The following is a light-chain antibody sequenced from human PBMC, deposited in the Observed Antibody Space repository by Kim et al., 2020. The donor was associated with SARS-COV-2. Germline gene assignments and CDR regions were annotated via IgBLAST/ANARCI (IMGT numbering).Light chain of an antibody. Sequence: QSLTLSFTGTSIDIGVYNYVSWYQQHPAKAPKLIIFDVSTRPSGVSNHFSGSKSGNTASLTNSGLQAEDEADYFCSSFTTSTTYVFGTGTKVTVL. J-gene: IGLJ1*01. V-gene: IGLV2-14*03. CDR2: DVS. CDR3: SSFTTSTTYV. CDR1: SIDIGVYNY.